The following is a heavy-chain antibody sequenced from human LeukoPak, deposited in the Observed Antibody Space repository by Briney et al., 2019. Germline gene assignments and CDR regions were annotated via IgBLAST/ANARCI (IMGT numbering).Heavy chain of an antibody. CDR2: ISTTGGRT. CDR1: GITFSSYA. V-gene: IGHV3-23*01. J-gene: IGHJ4*02. Sequence: PGGSLRLSCVVSGITFSSYAMSWVRQAPGKGLEWVSSISTTGGRTYYADSVKGRFTISRDSSKSTVSLQMNSLRAEDTAVYFCAKGGGSDFDFWGRGTLVTVSS. CDR3: AKGGGSDFDF. D-gene: IGHD3-16*01.